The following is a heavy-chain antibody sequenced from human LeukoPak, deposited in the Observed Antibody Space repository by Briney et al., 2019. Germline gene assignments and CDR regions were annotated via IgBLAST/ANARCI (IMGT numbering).Heavy chain of an antibody. V-gene: IGHV3-15*01. D-gene: IGHD4-17*01. CDR2: IKSKTDGGTT. Sequence: GGSLRLSCVASGFTFRTYGMNWVRQAPGKGLEWVGRIKSKTDGGTTDYAAPVKGRFTISRDDSKNTLYLQMNSLKTEDTAVYYCTTYDYANENDYWGQGTLVTVSS. CDR1: GFTFRTYG. J-gene: IGHJ4*02. CDR3: TTYDYANENDY.